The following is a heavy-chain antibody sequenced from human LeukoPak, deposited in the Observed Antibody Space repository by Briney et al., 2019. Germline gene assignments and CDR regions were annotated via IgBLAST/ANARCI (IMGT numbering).Heavy chain of an antibody. Sequence: GASVKVSCKASGFTFTTYDINWVRQAPGQGLEWMGWIIAYNGNTNYAQKLQGRVTMTTDTSTSTAYMELRSLRSDDTAVYYCARAPRDIVLMVYAIYFDYWGQGTLVTVSS. CDR1: GFTFTTYD. CDR2: IIAYNGNT. D-gene: IGHD2-8*01. J-gene: IGHJ4*02. V-gene: IGHV1-18*01. CDR3: ARAPRDIVLMVYAIYFDY.